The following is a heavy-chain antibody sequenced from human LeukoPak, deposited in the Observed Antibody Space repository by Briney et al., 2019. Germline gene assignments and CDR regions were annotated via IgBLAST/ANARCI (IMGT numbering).Heavy chain of an antibody. CDR2: IYYSGST. CDR1: GGSISSGGYY. CDR3: ARVTAGGYGDYSPYFDL. D-gene: IGHD4-17*01. Sequence: KPSETLSLTCTVSGGSISSGGYYWSWIRQHPGKGLEWIGYIYYSGSTYYNPSLKSRVTISVDTSKNQFSLKLSSVTAADTAVYYCARVTAGGYGDYSPYFDLWGRGTLVTVSS. J-gene: IGHJ2*01. V-gene: IGHV4-31*03.